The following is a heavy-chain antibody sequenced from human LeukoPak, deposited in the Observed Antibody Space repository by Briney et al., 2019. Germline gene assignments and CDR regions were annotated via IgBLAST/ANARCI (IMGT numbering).Heavy chain of an antibody. D-gene: IGHD5/OR15-5a*01. Sequence: ASVKVSCRASGYTFSDYYLHWARQAPGQGLEWLGWINPDSGDTNFAQKFQGRVTMTRDTSINTAYMELSGLRSDDTAIYYCAREDLYAYPLDFWGQGTLVTVSS. J-gene: IGHJ1*01. CDR2: INPDSGDT. CDR1: GYTFSDYY. CDR3: AREDLYAYPLDF. V-gene: IGHV1-2*02.